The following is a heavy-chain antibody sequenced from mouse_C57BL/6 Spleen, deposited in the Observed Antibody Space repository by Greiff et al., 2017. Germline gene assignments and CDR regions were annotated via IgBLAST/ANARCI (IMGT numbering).Heavy chain of an antibody. Sequence: EVQLQQSGPELVKPGASVKISCKASGYSFTGYYMNWVKQSPEKSLEWIGEINPSTGGTTYNQKFKAKATLTVDKSSSTAYMQLKSLTSEDSAVYYCARSLGDYAMDDWGQGTSVTVSS. CDR1: GYSFTGYY. CDR2: INPSTGGT. CDR3: ARSLGDYAMDD. J-gene: IGHJ4*01. V-gene: IGHV1-42*01. D-gene: IGHD4-1*01.